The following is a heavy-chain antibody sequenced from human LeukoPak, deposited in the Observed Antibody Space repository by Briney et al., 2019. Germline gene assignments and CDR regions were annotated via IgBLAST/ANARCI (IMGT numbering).Heavy chain of an antibody. CDR3: TRDLMDYDVSTGLHHYYMDV. V-gene: IGHV3-53*01. Sequence: PGGSLRLSCAASGFTVSTNYMSWVRQAPGKGLEWVSVIYTGGSTYYADSVKGRFTISRDTSKNTLYLQMNTLRVEDTAVYYCTRDLMDYDVSTGLHHYYMDVWGQGTTVTVSS. CDR1: GFTVSTNY. D-gene: IGHD3-9*01. CDR2: IYTGGST. J-gene: IGHJ6*02.